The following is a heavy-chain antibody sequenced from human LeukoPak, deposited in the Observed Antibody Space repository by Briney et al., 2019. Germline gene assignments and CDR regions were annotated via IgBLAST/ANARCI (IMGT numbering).Heavy chain of an antibody. V-gene: IGHV1-69*04. CDR2: IIPILGIA. CDR1: GGTFSSYA. Sequence: SVKVSCKASGGTFSSYAISWVRQAPGQGLEWMGRIIPILGIANYAQKFQGRVTITADKSTSTAYMELSSLRSEDTAVYYCARDAVRKVPFLWGQGTTVPVFS. J-gene: IGHJ3*01. CDR3: ARDAVRKVPFL. D-gene: IGHD2/OR15-2a*01.